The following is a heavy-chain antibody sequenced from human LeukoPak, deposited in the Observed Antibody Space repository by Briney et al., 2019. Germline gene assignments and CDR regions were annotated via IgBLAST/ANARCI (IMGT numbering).Heavy chain of an antibody. CDR3: ARDNGDYWFDY. J-gene: IGHJ4*02. CDR2: INPNSGGT. D-gene: IGHD4-17*01. CDR1: GYTFTGYY. Sequence: GASVKVSCKASGYTFTGYYMHWVRQAPGQGREWMGWINPNSGGTNYAQKFQGRVTITRDTSISTAYMELTRLRSDATAVYYCARDNGDYWFDYWGQGTLVTVSS. V-gene: IGHV1-2*02.